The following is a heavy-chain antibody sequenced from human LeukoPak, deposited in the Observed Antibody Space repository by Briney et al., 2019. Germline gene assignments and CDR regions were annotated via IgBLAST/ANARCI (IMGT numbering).Heavy chain of an antibody. CDR1: GYSISSGYY. Sequence: PSETLSLTCTVSGYSISSGYYWGWIRQPPGKGLEWIGYIYNSGSTNYNPSLKSRVTISVDTSKNQFSLKLNSVTAADTAVYYCAREGGAGAFDIWGQGTMVTVSS. D-gene: IGHD3-16*01. CDR3: AREGGAGAFDI. J-gene: IGHJ3*02. V-gene: IGHV4-38-2*02. CDR2: IYNSGST.